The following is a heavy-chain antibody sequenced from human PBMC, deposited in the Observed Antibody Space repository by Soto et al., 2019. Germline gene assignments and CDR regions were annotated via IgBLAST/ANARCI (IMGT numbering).Heavy chain of an antibody. CDR1: GYTLTELS. CDR2: FDPEDGET. V-gene: IGHV1-24*01. J-gene: IGHJ4*02. CDR3: ATLPSYSSGWYSVYFDY. Sequence: SSVKVSCKVSGYTLTELSMHWLRQAPGKGLEWMGGFDPEDGETIYAQKFQGRVTMTEDTSTDTAYMELSSLRSEDTAVYYCATLPSYSSGWYSVYFDYWGQGTLVTVSS. D-gene: IGHD6-19*01.